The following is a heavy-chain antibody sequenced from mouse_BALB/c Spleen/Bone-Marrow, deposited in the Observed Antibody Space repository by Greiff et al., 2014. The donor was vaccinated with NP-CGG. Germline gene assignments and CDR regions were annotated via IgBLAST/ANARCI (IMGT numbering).Heavy chain of an antibody. J-gene: IGHJ1*01. V-gene: IGHV1S81*02. CDR2: IDPSNGRT. CDR1: GYTFTRYW. Sequence: QVQLKESGAELVKPGASVKLSCKASGYTFTRYWMHWAKQRPGQGLEWIGEIDPSNGRTNYNEKFKNKATLTVDKSSSTAYMQLSSLTSEDSAVYYCARSTTVVVRYWYFDVWGAGTTVTVSS. CDR3: ARSTTVVVRYWYFDV. D-gene: IGHD1-1*01.